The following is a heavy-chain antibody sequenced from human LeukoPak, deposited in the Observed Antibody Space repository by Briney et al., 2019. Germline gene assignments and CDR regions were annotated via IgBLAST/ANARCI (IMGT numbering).Heavy chain of an antibody. CDR1: GFTFSSYA. J-gene: IGHJ4*02. V-gene: IGHV3-30-3*01. CDR3: ASSDYLWYFDY. CDR2: ISYDGSNK. D-gene: IGHD2/OR15-2a*01. Sequence: GGSLRLSRAASGFTFSSYAMHWVRQAPGKGLEWVAVISYDGSNKYYADSVKGRSTISRDNSKNTLYLQMNSLRAEDTAVYCCASSDYLWYFDYWGQGTLVTVSS.